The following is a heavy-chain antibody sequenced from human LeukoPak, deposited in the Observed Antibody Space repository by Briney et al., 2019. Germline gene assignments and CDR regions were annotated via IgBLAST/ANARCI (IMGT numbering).Heavy chain of an antibody. Sequence: SVKVSCKASGGTFSSYAISWVRQAPGQGLEWMGRIIPIFGTANYAQKFQGRVTITTDESTSIAYMELSSLRSEDTAVYYCATYEKEIAAAGGGAFDIWGQGTMVTVSS. J-gene: IGHJ3*02. D-gene: IGHD6-13*01. V-gene: IGHV1-69*05. CDR2: IIPIFGTA. CDR1: GGTFSSYA. CDR3: ATYEKEIAAAGGGAFDI.